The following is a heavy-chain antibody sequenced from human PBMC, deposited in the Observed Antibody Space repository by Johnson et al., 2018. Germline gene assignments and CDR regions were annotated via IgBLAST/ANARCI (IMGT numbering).Heavy chain of an antibody. Sequence: EVQLVESGGGLVKPGGSLRLSCAASGFTFSNAWMSWVRQAPGKGLEWVGRIKRKTDGGTTDYAAPVQGRFTISRDDSKNTLYLQMNSLKTEDTAVYYCTTDDYGGQLYYYYYGMDVWGQGTTVTVSS. CDR1: GFTFSNAW. J-gene: IGHJ6*02. V-gene: IGHV3-15*01. D-gene: IGHD4-23*01. CDR2: IKRKTDGGTT. CDR3: TTDDYGGQLYYYYYGMDV.